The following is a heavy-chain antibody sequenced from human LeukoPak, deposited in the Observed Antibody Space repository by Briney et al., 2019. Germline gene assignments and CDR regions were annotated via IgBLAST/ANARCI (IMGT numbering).Heavy chain of an antibody. Sequence: SETLSLTCTVSGGSISSYYWSWIRQPAGKGLEWIGRIYTSGSTNYNPSLKSRVTMSVDTSKNQFSLKLSSVTAADTAVYYCARDMDYYGSGSYYLFDYWGQGTLVTVSS. CDR3: ARDMDYYGSGSYYLFDY. CDR2: IYTSGST. V-gene: IGHV4-4*07. CDR1: GGSISSYY. D-gene: IGHD3-10*01. J-gene: IGHJ4*02.